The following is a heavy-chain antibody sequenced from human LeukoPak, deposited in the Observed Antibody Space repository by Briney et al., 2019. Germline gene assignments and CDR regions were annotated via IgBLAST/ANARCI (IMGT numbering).Heavy chain of an antibody. CDR2: ISDSGGNT. Sequence: GGSLRLSCAASGVTFSSYAMSWVRKAPGQGLEWVSGISDSGGNTNYADPVKGRFTISRDNSKNTVYLHMNSLRAEDTAVYHCAKDTKWFGGGFDYWGQGALVTVSS. D-gene: IGHD3-10*01. CDR3: AKDTKWFGGGFDY. J-gene: IGHJ4*02. V-gene: IGHV3-23*01. CDR1: GVTFSSYA.